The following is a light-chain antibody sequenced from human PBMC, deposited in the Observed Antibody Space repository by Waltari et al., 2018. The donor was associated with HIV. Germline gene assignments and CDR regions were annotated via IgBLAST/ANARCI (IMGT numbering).Light chain of an antibody. CDR2: GAS. V-gene: IGKV3D-15*01. Sequence: EIVMTQSPATLSVSPGVRVPLSCRASQSINTNLAWYQQTGGQAPRLLIHGASTRAAGIPARFSGSGSGTEFTLTVDSLQSEDFALYYCQQYHDWRPLTFAGGTKLEI. J-gene: IGKJ4*01. CDR1: QSINTN. CDR3: QQYHDWRPLT.